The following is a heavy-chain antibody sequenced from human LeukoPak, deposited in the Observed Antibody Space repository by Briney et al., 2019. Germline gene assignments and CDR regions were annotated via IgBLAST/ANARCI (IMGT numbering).Heavy chain of an antibody. J-gene: IGHJ4*02. CDR3: ARHLGATVNTLYYFDY. CDR2: IYPGDSDT. Sequence: GESLKISCKGSGYSFTSYWIGWVRQMPGKGLEWMGIIYPGDSDTRYSPPFQGQVTISADKSISTAYLQWSSLKASDTAMYYCARHLGATVNTLYYFDYWGQGTLVTVSS. CDR1: GYSFTSYW. V-gene: IGHV5-51*01. D-gene: IGHD4-17*01.